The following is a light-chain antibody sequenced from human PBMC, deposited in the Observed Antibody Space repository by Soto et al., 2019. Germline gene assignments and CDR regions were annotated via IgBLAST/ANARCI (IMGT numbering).Light chain of an antibody. CDR3: QHYQSGHPIA. CDR1: HTVRNNY. V-gene: IGKV3-20*01. CDR2: GAS. J-gene: IGKJ5*01. Sequence: EFVLTQSPGTLSFSPGERATLSCRASHTVRNNYLAWYQQKPGQAPRLLIYGASSRATGIPDRFTGSGSETSFTLTISRLEPEDFALYYCQHYQSGHPIAFGQGTRLEIK.